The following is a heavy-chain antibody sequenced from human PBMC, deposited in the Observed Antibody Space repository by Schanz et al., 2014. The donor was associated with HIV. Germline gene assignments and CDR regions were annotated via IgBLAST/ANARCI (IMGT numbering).Heavy chain of an antibody. CDR2: ISYDGRNK. J-gene: IGHJ4*02. V-gene: IGHV3-30*03. Sequence: QVQLVESGGGVVQPGRSLRLSCAGSGFSFDTFGIHWVRQAPGKGLEWLAVISYDGRNKKFANSVKGRFTISRDNSKNTVYLQAKSLRPEDTAVYYCARDRMVYAQAPLYYFDYWGQGTLVTVSS. CDR3: ARDRMVYAQAPLYYFDY. D-gene: IGHD2-8*01. CDR1: GFSFDTFG.